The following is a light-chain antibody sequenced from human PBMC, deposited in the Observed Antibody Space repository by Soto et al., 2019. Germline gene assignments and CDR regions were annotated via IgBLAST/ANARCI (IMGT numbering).Light chain of an antibody. CDR2: LNSDGSH. CDR3: QTWGTAIHWV. V-gene: IGLV4-69*01. Sequence: QAVVTQSPSASASLGASVKLTCTLNSGHRTYAIAWHQQQPEKGPRFLMKLNSDGSHIKGDGIPDRFSGSSSGAERYLSISRLQSEDEADYYCQTWGTAIHWVFGEGTKLTVL. CDR1: SGHRTYA. J-gene: IGLJ3*02.